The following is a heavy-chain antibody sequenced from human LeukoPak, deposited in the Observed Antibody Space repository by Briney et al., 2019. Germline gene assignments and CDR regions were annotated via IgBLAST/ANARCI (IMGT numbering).Heavy chain of an antibody. J-gene: IGHJ5*02. D-gene: IGHD3-22*01. CDR3: AKSVTYYYDDIAT. V-gene: IGHV3-23*01. CDR1: GFTFSSYA. CDR2: ISGGGGST. Sequence: PGGSLRLFCAASGFTFSSYAMSWVRQAPGKGLEWVSVISGGGGSTYYADSVKGRFTISRDNSKNTVYLQVHSLRAEDTAVYFCAKSVTYYYDDIATWGQGTLVTVSS.